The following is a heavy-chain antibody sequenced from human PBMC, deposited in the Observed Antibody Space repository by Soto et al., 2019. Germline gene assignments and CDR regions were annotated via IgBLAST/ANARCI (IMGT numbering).Heavy chain of an antibody. J-gene: IGHJ5*02. CDR1: GFTFNNYA. CDR2: ISGSGGTT. V-gene: IGHV3-23*01. D-gene: IGHD6-13*01. CDR3: AKDRGAAAGAWFDP. Sequence: GGSLRLSCAASGFTFNNYAMSWVRQAPGKGLEWVSGISGSGGTTYYADSVKGRFTISRDNSKNTLYLQMNSLRAEDTAVYYCAKDRGAAAGAWFDPWGQGTLVTVSS.